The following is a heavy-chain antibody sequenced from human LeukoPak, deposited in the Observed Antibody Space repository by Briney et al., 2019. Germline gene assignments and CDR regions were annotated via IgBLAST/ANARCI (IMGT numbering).Heavy chain of an antibody. CDR2: ISGSAVST. Sequence: GGSLRLSCTAPGFTFNNFAMSWVRQAPGKGLEWVSGISGSAVSTFYADSVKGRFTISRDNSKTPLYLHMDSLRVEDTAVYYCAKDQTVAVAGPFDNWGQGTLVTVSS. D-gene: IGHD6-19*01. CDR1: GFTFNNFA. J-gene: IGHJ4*02. V-gene: IGHV3-23*01. CDR3: AKDQTVAVAGPFDN.